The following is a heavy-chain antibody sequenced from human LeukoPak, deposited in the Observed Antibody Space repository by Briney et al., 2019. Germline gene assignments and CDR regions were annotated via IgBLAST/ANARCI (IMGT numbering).Heavy chain of an antibody. CDR2: ISASGDNT. CDR3: AKGGRRHYGDYVAF. D-gene: IGHD4-17*01. J-gene: IGHJ4*02. CDR1: GFTFSSYA. Sequence: GGSLGLSCAASGFTFSSYAMSWVRQAPGKGLEWVSVISASGDNTYYADSVKGRFTISRDDSKNTVYLQMNSLRADDTAVYHCAKGGRRHYGDYVAFWGQGTLVTVSS. V-gene: IGHV3-23*01.